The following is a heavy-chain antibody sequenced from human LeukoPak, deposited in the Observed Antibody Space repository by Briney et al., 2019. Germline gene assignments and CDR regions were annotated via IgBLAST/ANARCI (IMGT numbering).Heavy chain of an antibody. CDR2: IYTSGST. J-gene: IGHJ3*02. D-gene: IGHD1-26*01. CDR3: ARVEGSYRPRAFDI. V-gene: IGHV4-61*02. CDR1: GGSISSGSYY. Sequence: ASETLSLTCTVSGGSISSGSYYWSWIRQPAGKGLEWIGRIYTSGSTNYNPSLKSRVTISVDTSKNQFSLKLSSVTAADTAVYYCARVEGSYRPRAFDIWGQGTMVTVSS.